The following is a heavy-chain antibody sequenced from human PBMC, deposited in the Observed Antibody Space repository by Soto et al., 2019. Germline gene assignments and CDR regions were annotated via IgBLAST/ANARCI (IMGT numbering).Heavy chain of an antibody. CDR3: AKGGYSHGYIDH. CDR1: GFTFISYA. J-gene: IGHJ4*02. V-gene: IGHV3-23*01. D-gene: IGHD5-18*01. Sequence: GGSLRLSCAASGFTFISYAMSWVRQAPGKGLEWVSSITSSGATTYYAYSVKGRFIISRDNSKNTLHLQMNSLRAEDTAVYYCAKGGYSHGYIDHWGQGT. CDR2: ITSSGATT.